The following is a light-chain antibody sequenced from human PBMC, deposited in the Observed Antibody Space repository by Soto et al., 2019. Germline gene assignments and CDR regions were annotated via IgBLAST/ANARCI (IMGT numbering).Light chain of an antibody. V-gene: IGLV4-69*01. CDR1: SGHSTYA. Sequence: QSVLTQSPSASASLGASVKLTCTLSSGHSTYAIAWHQQQPEKGPRYLMKLNSDGSQTKGDRIPDRFSGSSSGAERYLTISRLQSEDVADYYRQTWGTGPPWVFGGGTKVTVL. J-gene: IGLJ3*02. CDR2: LNSDGSQ. CDR3: QTWGTGPPWV.